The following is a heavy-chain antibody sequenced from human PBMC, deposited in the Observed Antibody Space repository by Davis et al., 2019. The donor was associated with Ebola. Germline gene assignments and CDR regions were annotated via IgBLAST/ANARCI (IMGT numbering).Heavy chain of an antibody. CDR3: ATDGVGVIPGDAFDI. J-gene: IGHJ3*02. D-gene: IGHD3-10*01. CDR1: GFTFSTYS. V-gene: IGHV3-48*02. Sequence: GGSLRLSCAASGFTFSTYSMNWVRQAPGKGLEWVSHISSSNTIYNADSVKGRFTISRDNAKNSLYLQMNSLRDEDTAVYYCATDGVGVIPGDAFDIWGQGTMVTVSS. CDR2: ISSSNTI.